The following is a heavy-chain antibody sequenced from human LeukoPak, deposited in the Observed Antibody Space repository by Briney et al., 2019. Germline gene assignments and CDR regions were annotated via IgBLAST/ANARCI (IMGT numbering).Heavy chain of an antibody. CDR2: IYFRGNT. V-gene: IGHV4-4*02. D-gene: IGHD5/OR15-5a*01. CDR3: ARAPSTGGVFFDY. CDR1: GGSISSSNW. J-gene: IGHJ4*02. Sequence: SETLSLTCAVSGGSISSSNWWSWVRQPPGKGLEWIGNIYFRGNTYYNPSLESRVTISIDTSKNQFSLKLSSVTAADTAVYYCARAPSTGGVFFDYWGQGTLVTVSS.